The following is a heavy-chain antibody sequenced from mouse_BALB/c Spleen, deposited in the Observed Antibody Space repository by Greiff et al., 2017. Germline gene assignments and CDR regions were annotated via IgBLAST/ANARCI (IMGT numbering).Heavy chain of an antibody. J-gene: IGHJ2*01. D-gene: IGHD3-3*01. CDR2: ISYDGSN. V-gene: IGHV3-6*02. CDR1: GYSITSGYY. CDR3: AREGDGGDYFDY. Sequence: EVQLQESGPGLVKPSQSLSLTCSVTGYSITSGYYWTWIRQFPGNKLEWLGYISYDGSNNYNPSLKNRISITRDTSKNQFFLKLNSVTTEDTATYYCAREGDGGDYFDYWGQGTTLTVSS.